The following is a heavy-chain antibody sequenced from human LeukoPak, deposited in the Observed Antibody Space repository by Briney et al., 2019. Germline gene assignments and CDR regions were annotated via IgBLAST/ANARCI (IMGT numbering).Heavy chain of an antibody. D-gene: IGHD2-21*02. CDR2: ISGSGGST. V-gene: IGHV3-23*01. CDR1: GFTFSSYA. Sequence: GGSLRLSCAASGFTFSSYAMSWVRQAPGKGLEWVSAISGSGGSTYCADSVKGRFTISRDNSKNTLYLQMNSLRAEGTAVYYCAKGEVTASYYYYGMDVWGQGTTVTVSS. CDR3: AKGEVTASYYYYGMDV. J-gene: IGHJ6*02.